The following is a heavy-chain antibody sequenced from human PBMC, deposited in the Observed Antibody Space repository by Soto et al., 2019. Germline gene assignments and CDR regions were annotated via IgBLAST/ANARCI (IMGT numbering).Heavy chain of an antibody. J-gene: IGHJ4*02. D-gene: IGHD3-3*01. CDR1: GGSFSGYY. CDR3: ARGTYYDFWSGYYTKDFFDY. CDR2: INHSGST. V-gene: IGHV4-34*01. Sequence: PSETLSLTCAVYGGSFSGYYWSWIRQPPGKGLEWIGEINHSGSTNYNPSLKSRVTISVDTSKNQFSLKLSSVTAADTSVYYCARGTYYDFWSGYYTKDFFDYWGQGTLVTVPQ.